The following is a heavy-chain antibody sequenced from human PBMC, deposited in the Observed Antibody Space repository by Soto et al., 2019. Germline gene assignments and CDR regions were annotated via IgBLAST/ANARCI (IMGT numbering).Heavy chain of an antibody. Sequence: QSLTCTVSGGSISSSSYYWGWIRQPPGKGLEWIGSIYYSGSTYYNPSLKSRVTISVDTSKNQFSLKLSSVTAADTAVYYCARQKDFEMATKMGGFDYWGQGTLVTVSS. J-gene: IGHJ4*02. V-gene: IGHV4-39*01. CDR1: GGSISSSSYY. D-gene: IGHD3-9*01. CDR3: ARQKDFEMATKMGGFDY. CDR2: IYYSGST.